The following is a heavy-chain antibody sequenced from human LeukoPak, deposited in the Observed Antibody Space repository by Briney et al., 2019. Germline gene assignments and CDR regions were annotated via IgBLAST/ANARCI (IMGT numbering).Heavy chain of an antibody. Sequence: LAGRSLRLSCAASGFTFSRCAMSWVRQAPGKGLEWVSSISGDGGTTYYPDSVKGRFTISRDNSRDTLSLQMHSLRAEDTAVYYCANGGSNYYGTTGYYYWGQGTLVSVSS. CDR1: GFTFSRCA. CDR3: ANGGSNYYGTTGYYY. D-gene: IGHD3-22*01. CDR2: ISGDGGTT. V-gene: IGHV3-23*01. J-gene: IGHJ4*02.